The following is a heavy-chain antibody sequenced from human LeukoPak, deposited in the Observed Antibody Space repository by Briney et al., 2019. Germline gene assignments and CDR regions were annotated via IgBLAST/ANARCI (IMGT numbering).Heavy chain of an antibody. J-gene: IGHJ4*02. V-gene: IGHV1-69*01. CDR3: ARGHMFGARGKVFGY. CDR1: GGTFSSYA. D-gene: IGHD3-10*02. CDR2: IIPIFGTA. Sequence: GSSVKVSCKASGGTFSSYAISWVRQAPGQGLEWMGGIIPIFGTANYAQKFQGRVTITADESTSTAYMELSSLRSEDTAVYYCARGHMFGARGKVFGYWGQGTLVTVSS.